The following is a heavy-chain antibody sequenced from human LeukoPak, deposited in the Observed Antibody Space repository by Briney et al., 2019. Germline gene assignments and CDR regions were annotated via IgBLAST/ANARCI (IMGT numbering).Heavy chain of an antibody. CDR1: GGSISSYY. J-gene: IGHJ6*03. D-gene: IGHD1-1*01. CDR2: IYYSGST. Sequence: SETLSLTCTVSGGSISSYYWSWIRQPPGKGLEWIGYIYYSGSTNYNPSLKSRVTISVDTSKNQFSLKLSSVTAADTAVYYCASGTYYYYMDVWGKGTTVTVSS. V-gene: IGHV4-59*01. CDR3: ASGTYYYYMDV.